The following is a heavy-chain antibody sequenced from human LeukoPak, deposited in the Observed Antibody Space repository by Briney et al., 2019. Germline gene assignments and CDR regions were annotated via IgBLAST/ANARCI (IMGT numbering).Heavy chain of an antibody. CDR1: GFTFSSYA. CDR3: AKGYYGNYVAVDY. J-gene: IGHJ4*02. Sequence: GGSLRLSCAASGFTFSSYAMIWVRQAPGKGLDWVPSLSDNGDDTYYADSVKGRFTISRDKSTNTLYLQMNSLRADDTAVYYCAKGYYGNYVAVDYWGQGTLVTVSS. CDR2: LSDNGDDT. V-gene: IGHV3-23*01. D-gene: IGHD4-11*01.